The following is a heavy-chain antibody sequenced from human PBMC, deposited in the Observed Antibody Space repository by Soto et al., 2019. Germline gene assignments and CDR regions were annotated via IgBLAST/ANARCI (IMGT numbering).Heavy chain of an antibody. CDR3: ASWAGYSS. V-gene: IGHV1-8*01. D-gene: IGHD3-9*01. CDR1: GYTFTSYD. Sequence: QVQLVQSGAEVKKPGASVKVSCKASGYTFTSYDVNWWRQATGQGLEWMGWMNPNSGNTGSAQKFQGRVTMTRDTSISTADLELGSLTSEETAVYYCASWAGYSSWGQGTLVTLSS. CDR2: MNPNSGNT. J-gene: IGHJ4*02.